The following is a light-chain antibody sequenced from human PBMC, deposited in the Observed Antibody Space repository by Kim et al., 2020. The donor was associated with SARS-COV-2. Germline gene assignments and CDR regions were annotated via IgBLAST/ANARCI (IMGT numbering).Light chain of an antibody. CDR1: QSVSTN. CDR3: QQYNNWPPCT. CDR2: GAS. Sequence: EIVMTQSPATLSVSPGERATLSCRASQSVSTNLAWYQQKPGQAPRLLIYGASTRATGVPVRFGGSGSETEFTLTISSLQSEDFAVYYCQQYNNWPPCTFGQGTKLEI. J-gene: IGKJ2*02. V-gene: IGKV3-15*01.